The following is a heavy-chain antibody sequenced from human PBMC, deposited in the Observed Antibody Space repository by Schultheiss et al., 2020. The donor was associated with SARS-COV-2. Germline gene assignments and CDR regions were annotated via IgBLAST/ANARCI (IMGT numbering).Heavy chain of an antibody. CDR2: IYHSGST. Sequence: GSLRLSCTVSGGSISSSNWWSWVRQPPGKGLEWIGEIYHSGSTNYNPSLKSRVTISVDKSKNQFSLKLSSVTAADTAVYYCARVGRITGTTGDWGQGTLVTVSS. J-gene: IGHJ4*02. CDR3: ARVGRITGTTGD. V-gene: IGHV4-4*02. CDR1: GGSISSSNW. D-gene: IGHD1-7*01.